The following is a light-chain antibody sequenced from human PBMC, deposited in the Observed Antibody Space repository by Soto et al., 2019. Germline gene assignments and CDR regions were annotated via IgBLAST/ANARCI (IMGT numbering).Light chain of an antibody. Sequence: EIVMTQSPVTLSLSPGDTATLSCRASQSITINLAWYQQKPGQPPRLLIYGASTRATGIPARFSGSGSGTEFTLTISSLQSEDFAVYYCQQYSSWVTFGGGTQLEIE. CDR3: QQYSSWVT. CDR2: GAS. CDR1: QSITIN. V-gene: IGKV3-15*01. J-gene: IGKJ4*01.